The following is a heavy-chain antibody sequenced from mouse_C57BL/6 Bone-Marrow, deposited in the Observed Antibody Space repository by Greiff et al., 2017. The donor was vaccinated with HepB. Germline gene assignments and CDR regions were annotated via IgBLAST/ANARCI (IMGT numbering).Heavy chain of an antibody. V-gene: IGHV5-6*01. Sequence: DVQLQESGGDLVKPGGSLKLSCAASGFTFSTSGMSWVRQTPDKRLAWVAAINAGGTYTYYANSVRGRFTISRDTAKNTLFLLMSSLKSEDSAIYYCARDRFDYYFDYWGQGTTLTVSS. CDR3: ARDRFDYYFDY. CDR1: GFTFSTSG. CDR2: INAGGTYT. J-gene: IGHJ2*01. D-gene: IGHD2-14*01.